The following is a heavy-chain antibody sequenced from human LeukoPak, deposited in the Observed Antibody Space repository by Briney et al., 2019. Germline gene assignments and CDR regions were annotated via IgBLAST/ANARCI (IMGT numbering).Heavy chain of an antibody. V-gene: IGHV4-34*01. CDR1: GFNFGIYS. Sequence: GSLRLSCAASGFNFGIYSMTWVRQAPGKGLEWIGEINHSGSTNYNPSLKSRVTISVDTSKNQFSLKLSSVTAADTAVYYCAREQRPQKSLYNYYYYMDVWGKGTTVTVSS. CDR2: INHSGST. J-gene: IGHJ6*03. CDR3: AREQRPQKSLYNYYYYMDV.